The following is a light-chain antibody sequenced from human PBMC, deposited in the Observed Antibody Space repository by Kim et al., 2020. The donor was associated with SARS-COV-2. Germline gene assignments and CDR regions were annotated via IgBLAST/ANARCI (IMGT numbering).Light chain of an antibody. V-gene: IGKV1-27*01. J-gene: IGKJ1*01. Sequence: ASLGDRVTITCRASQGIKDYLAWYRQKPGKVPEVLIYAASILQSGVPSRISGSGSGTDFTLTINSLQPEDVATYYCQKYNSAPWTFGQGTKVDIK. CDR1: QGIKDY. CDR2: AAS. CDR3: QKYNSAPWT.